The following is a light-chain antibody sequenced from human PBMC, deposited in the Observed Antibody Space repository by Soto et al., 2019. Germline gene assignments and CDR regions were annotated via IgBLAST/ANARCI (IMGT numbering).Light chain of an antibody. CDR3: QHREDWPLT. CDR1: QSVSTY. V-gene: IGKV3-11*01. Sequence: EIVLTQSPATLSLSPGERATLSCRASQSVSTYLAWYQQKPGQAPRLLIYDASKRATGIPARFSGGGSGTDFTLTISSPEPEDFAVYYCQHREDWPLTFGGGTKVDIK. CDR2: DAS. J-gene: IGKJ4*01.